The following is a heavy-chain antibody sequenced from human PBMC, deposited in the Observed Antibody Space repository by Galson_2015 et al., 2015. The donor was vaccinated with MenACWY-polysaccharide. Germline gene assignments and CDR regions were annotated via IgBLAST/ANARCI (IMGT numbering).Heavy chain of an antibody. J-gene: IGHJ4*02. CDR1: GGTIRPYY. V-gene: IGHV4-59*01. CDR2: IFYTGRT. Sequence: LSLTCTASGGTIRPYYWRWIRQPPGTGLAWIGYIFYTGRTKYNPSLKSRLTISLDTSENQLSLRVSSVTAADTAVYYCARGVNQRSLLGYWGQGTLVTVSS. CDR3: ARGVNQRSLLGY. D-gene: IGHD2-8*02.